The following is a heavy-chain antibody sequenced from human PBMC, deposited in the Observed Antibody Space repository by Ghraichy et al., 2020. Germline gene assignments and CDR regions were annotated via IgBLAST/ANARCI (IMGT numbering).Heavy chain of an antibody. CDR1: GFTFSSYA. CDR2: ISGSGGST. V-gene: IGHV3-23*01. J-gene: IGHJ3*02. CDR3: AKEGRLYSGSYLNAFDI. D-gene: IGHD1-26*01. Sequence: GGSLRLSCAASGFTFSSYAMSWVRQAPGKGLEWVSAISGSGGSTYYADSVKGRFTISRDNSKNTLYLQMNSLRAEDTAVYYCAKEGRLYSGSYLNAFDIWGQGTMVTVSS.